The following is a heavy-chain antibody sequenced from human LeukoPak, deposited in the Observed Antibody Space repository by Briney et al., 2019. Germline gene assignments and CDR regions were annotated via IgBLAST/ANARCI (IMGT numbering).Heavy chain of an antibody. CDR3: ARDRPYSSSSGGAFDI. D-gene: IGHD6-6*01. Sequence: PGGSLRLSCAASGFTFSSYSMNWVRQAPGKGLEWVPSISSSSSYIYYADSVKGRFTSSRDNAKNSLYLQMNSLRAEDTAVYYCARDRPYSSSSGGAFDIWGQGTMVTVSS. V-gene: IGHV3-21*01. CDR2: ISSSSSYI. CDR1: GFTFSSYS. J-gene: IGHJ3*02.